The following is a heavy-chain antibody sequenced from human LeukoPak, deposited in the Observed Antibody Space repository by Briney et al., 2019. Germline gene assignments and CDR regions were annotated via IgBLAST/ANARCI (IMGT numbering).Heavy chain of an antibody. Sequence: GGSLRLSCAASGFTFSSYSMNWVRQAPAKGLEWVSSISSSSSYIYYADSVKGRFTISRDNAKNSLYLQMNSLRAEDTAVYYCARNYYGSGSYQYWGQGTLVTVSS. D-gene: IGHD3-10*01. CDR2: ISSSSSYI. J-gene: IGHJ4*02. CDR1: GFTFSSYS. V-gene: IGHV3-21*01. CDR3: ARNYYGSGSYQY.